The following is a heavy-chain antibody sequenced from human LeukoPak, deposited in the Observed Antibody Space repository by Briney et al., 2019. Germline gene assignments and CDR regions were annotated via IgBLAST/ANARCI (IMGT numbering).Heavy chain of an antibody. V-gene: IGHV3-23*01. CDR1: GFTFSSYA. J-gene: IGHJ4*02. CDR2: ISGSGGST. Sequence: PGGSLRLSCAASGFTFSSYAMSWVRQAPGKGLEWVSAISGSGGSTYYADSVKGRFTISRDNSKNTLYLQMNSLRAEDTAVYYCAKGPSLGWATNRYYFDYWGQGSLVTVSS. CDR3: AKGPSLGWATNRYYFDY. D-gene: IGHD1/OR15-1a*01.